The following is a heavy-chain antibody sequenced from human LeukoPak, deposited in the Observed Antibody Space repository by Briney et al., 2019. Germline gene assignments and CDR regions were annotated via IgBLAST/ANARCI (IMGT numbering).Heavy chain of an antibody. Sequence: ASVKVSSKVSGYTLTELSIHCVREAPGEGRECMGGFDPEDGETNYAQKFQGRVTMTEDTSTDTAYMELSSLRSEDTAVYYCATVFGSSTSFDYWGQGTLVTVSS. V-gene: IGHV1-24*01. J-gene: IGHJ4*02. D-gene: IGHD2-2*01. CDR1: GYTLTELS. CDR3: ATVFGSSTSFDY. CDR2: FDPEDGET.